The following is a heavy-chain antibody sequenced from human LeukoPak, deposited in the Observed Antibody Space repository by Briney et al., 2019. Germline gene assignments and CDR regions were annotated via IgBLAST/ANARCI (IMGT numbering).Heavy chain of an antibody. CDR3: ACPEGSGWCPFYF. Sequence: GGSLRLSCAASGFTFSSHAMSWVRQAPGEGLEWVSGISAGGSTTNYADSVKGRFTISRDNSKNTLYLQMNTLGAEDTALYYCACPEGSGWCPFYFWGEGTLVTVS. CDR1: GFTFSSHA. J-gene: IGHJ4*02. CDR2: ISAGGSTT. D-gene: IGHD6-19*01. V-gene: IGHV3-23*01.